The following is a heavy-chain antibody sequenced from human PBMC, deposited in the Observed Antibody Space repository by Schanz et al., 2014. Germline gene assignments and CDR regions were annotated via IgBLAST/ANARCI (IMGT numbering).Heavy chain of an antibody. J-gene: IGHJ4*02. Sequence: QVQLVQSGGEVKTPGASVKVSCKASGYTFTRSGISWVRQAPGQGLEWMGWIGGFDGNTKFAQKFQGRVTMTTDTSTSTVYMELRSLTSDDSAVYYCARDRDQWDGNYLDYWGQGTLVTVSS. V-gene: IGHV1-18*01. CDR2: IGGFDGNT. CDR3: ARDRDQWDGNYLDY. CDR1: GYTFTRSG. D-gene: IGHD1-26*01.